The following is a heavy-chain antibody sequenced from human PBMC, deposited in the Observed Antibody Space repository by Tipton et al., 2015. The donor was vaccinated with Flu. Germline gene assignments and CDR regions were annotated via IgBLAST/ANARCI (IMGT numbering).Heavy chain of an antibody. V-gene: IGHV4-59*08. J-gene: IGHJ4*02. CDR3: ARHSQILPYRAQGYFDF. Sequence: TLSLTCAVYGGSFSGYYWSWIRQPPGKGLEWIAYINYSGSTNNNPSLKSRVTISVDTSKNQFSLKLTSVTAADTAVYYCARHSQILPYRAQGYFDFWGQGTLVTVSS. CDR1: GGSFSGYY. CDR2: INYSGST. D-gene: IGHD1-26*01.